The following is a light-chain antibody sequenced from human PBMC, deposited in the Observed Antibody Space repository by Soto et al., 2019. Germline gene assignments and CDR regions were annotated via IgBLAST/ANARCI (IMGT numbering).Light chain of an antibody. CDR2: LDSAGRH. CDR3: QTWGTGFRV. Sequence: QLVLTQSPSASASLGASVKLTCTLSSGHSTYAIAWHQQQPEKGPRFLMNLDSAGRHSKGDEIPDRFSGSSSGAERYLTISXLQSEDEADYYCQTWGTGFRVFGGGTKVTVL. CDR1: SGHSTYA. V-gene: IGLV4-69*01. J-gene: IGLJ3*02.